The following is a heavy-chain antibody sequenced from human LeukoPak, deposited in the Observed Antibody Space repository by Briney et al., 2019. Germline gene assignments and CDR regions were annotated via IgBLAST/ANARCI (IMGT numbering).Heavy chain of an antibody. CDR2: IYHSGST. CDR3: ARLRFLEWLDYMGPFDY. J-gene: IGHJ4*02. V-gene: IGHV4-59*12. CDR1: GGSISSYY. D-gene: IGHD3-3*01. Sequence: SETLSLTCTVSGGSISSYYWSWIRQPPGKGLEWIGYIYHSGSTYYNPSLKSRVTISVDRSKNQFSLKLSSVTAADTAVYYCARLRFLEWLDYMGPFDYWGQGTLVTVSS.